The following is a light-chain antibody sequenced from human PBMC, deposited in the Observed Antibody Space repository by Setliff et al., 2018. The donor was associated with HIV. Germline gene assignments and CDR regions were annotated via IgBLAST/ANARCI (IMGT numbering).Light chain of an antibody. CDR3: QSAGSGGTYV. Sequence: SYALTQPPSVSVSPGQMARITCSGDALSKQYVYWYQQKTGQAPVLVIYKDSERPSGIPERFSGSSSGTTVTLTISGVQAEDEADYYCQSAGSGGTYVFGTGTKVTVL. J-gene: IGLJ1*01. V-gene: IGLV3-25*03. CDR2: KDS. CDR1: ALSKQY.